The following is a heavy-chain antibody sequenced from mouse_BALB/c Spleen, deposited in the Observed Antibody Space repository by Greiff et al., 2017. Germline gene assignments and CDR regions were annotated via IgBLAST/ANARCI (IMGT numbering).Heavy chain of an antibody. J-gene: IGHJ4*01. CDR1: GFDFSRYW. CDR3: ARIGSSHYYAMDY. V-gene: IGHV4-1*02. D-gene: IGHD1-1*01. Sequence: EVKLVESGGGLVQPGGSLKLSCAASGFDFSRYWMSWVRQAPGKGLEWIGEINPDSSTINYTPSLKDKFIISRDNAKNTLYLQMSKVRSEDTALYYCARIGSSHYYAMDYWGQGTSVTVSS. CDR2: INPDSSTI.